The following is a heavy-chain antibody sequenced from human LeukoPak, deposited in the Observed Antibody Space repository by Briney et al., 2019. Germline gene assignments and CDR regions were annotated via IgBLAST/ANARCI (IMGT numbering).Heavy chain of an antibody. CDR3: ARGRGVVVRDWFDF. J-gene: IGHJ5*01. CDR2: INHIGST. V-gene: IGHV4-34*01. D-gene: IGHD3-22*01. Sequence: SETLSLTCAVSDGSFSGYFWSWIRQPPGKGLQWIGEINHIGSTNYNPSLKSRVTISLDTSKNQLSLELRSVTAADTAVYYCARGRGVVVRDWFDFWGQGTLVTVSS. CDR1: DGSFSGYF.